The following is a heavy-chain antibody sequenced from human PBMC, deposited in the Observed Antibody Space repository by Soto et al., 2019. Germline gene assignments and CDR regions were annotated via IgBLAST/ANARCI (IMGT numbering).Heavy chain of an antibody. J-gene: IGHJ1*01. Sequence: EAQLLESGGGLVQPGGSLRLSCAASGFTFSSYAMSWVRQAPGKGLEWVSAISGSGGSTYYADSVKGRFTISRDNSKSTLYLQMNSLRAEDTAVYYCAKGRSGSHESFQHWGPGTLVPVSS. CDR2: ISGSGGST. CDR1: GFTFSSYA. V-gene: IGHV3-23*01. D-gene: IGHD1-26*01. CDR3: AKGRSGSHESFQH.